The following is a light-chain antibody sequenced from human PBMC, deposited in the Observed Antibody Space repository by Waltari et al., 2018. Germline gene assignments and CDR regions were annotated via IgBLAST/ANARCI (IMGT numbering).Light chain of an antibody. CDR1: QSVSSY. Sequence: EIVLTQSPVTLSLSPGERDTLSCRASQSVSSYLAWYQQKPGKAPRLLIYDASNRATGIPARFSGSGSGTDFTLTISSLEPEDFAVYYCQQRSNWPITFGEGTRLEI. CDR2: DAS. J-gene: IGKJ5*01. CDR3: QQRSNWPIT. V-gene: IGKV3-11*01.